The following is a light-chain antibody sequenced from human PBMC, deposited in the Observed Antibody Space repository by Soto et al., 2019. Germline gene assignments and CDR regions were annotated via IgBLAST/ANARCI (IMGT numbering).Light chain of an antibody. J-gene: IGKJ1*01. CDR2: GAS. Sequence: RSALPWAGKERTTRWCRAGQSVSSNYLAWYQQKPGQAPRLLIYGASSRATGIPDKFIGSGSGTDFTLSILSLQPDAFSTYNCQQDHRYGTFRQGTKVDI. CDR1: QSVSSNY. V-gene: IGKV3D-7*01. CDR3: QQDHRYGT.